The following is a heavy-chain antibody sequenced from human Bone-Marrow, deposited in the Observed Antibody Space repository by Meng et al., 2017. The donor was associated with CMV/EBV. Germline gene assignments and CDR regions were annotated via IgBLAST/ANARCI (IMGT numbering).Heavy chain of an antibody. CDR3: ARSPRGYCSSTSCSVFYY. J-gene: IGHJ4*02. Sequence: TFNSYASSWLRQAPGKGLEWMGGIIPIFGTANYAQKFQGRVTITTDESTSTAYMELSSLRSENTAVYYCARSPRGYCSSTSCSVFYYWGQGTLVTVSS. D-gene: IGHD2-2*01. CDR1: TFNSYA. V-gene: IGHV1-69*05. CDR2: IIPIFGTA.